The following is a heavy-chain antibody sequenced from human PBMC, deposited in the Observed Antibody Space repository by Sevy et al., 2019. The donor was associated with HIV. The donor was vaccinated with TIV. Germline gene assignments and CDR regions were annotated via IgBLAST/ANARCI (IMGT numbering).Heavy chain of an antibody. Sequence: GGSRNLSGEAFGSTLRNAWLGWVRRAQGKGRGGVGRIKSKTEGGTTDYAQPVKGRFTIARDDSKNTLYLQMNSLKNEDTAVYYCSLNTRGSSGAFDYWGQGALVTVSS. D-gene: IGHD3-22*01. CDR3: SLNTRGSSGAFDY. CDR2: IKSKTEGGTT. V-gene: IGHV3-15*01. J-gene: IGHJ4*02. CDR1: GSTLRNAW.